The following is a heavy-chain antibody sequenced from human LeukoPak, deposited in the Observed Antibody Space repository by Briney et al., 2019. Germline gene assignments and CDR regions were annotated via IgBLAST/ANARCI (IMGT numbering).Heavy chain of an antibody. CDR2: ISGSGGST. CDR3: AKAWWELLYPDY. J-gene: IGHJ4*02. V-gene: IGHV3-23*01. D-gene: IGHD1-26*01. Sequence: GGSLRLSCAASGFTFSSYAMSWVRQAPGKGLEWVSAISGSGGSTYYADSVKGRFTISRDNSKNTLYLQMNSLRAEDMAVYYCAKAWWELLYPDYWGQGTLVTVSS. CDR1: GFTFSSYA.